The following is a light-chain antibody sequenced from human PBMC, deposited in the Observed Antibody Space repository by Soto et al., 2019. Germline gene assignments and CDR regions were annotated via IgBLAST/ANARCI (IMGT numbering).Light chain of an antibody. J-gene: IGKJ5*01. CDR1: QSVSNT. Sequence: EIVLTQSPATLSLSPWERATVSCRAIQSVSNTLALCQQKPGQAPRLLIYSSSTRATGIPARFSGSGSGKDFTLTISSLQSEDSAVFYCQQYNTWPPTFGPGTRLAIK. CDR2: SSS. V-gene: IGKV3-15*01. CDR3: QQYNTWPPT.